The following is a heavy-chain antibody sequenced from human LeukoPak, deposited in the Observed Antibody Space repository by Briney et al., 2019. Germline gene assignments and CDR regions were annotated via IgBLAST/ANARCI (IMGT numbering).Heavy chain of an antibody. CDR2: IIPIFGTA. D-gene: IGHD5-18*01. Sequence: ASVKVSCKASGGTFSSYAISWVRQAPGQGLEWMGRIIPIFGTANYAQKLQGRVTITADESTSTAYMELSSLRSEDTAVYYCARGSNVDTAIDYWGQGTLVTVSS. CDR3: ARGSNVDTAIDY. CDR1: GGTFSSYA. V-gene: IGHV1-69*13. J-gene: IGHJ4*02.